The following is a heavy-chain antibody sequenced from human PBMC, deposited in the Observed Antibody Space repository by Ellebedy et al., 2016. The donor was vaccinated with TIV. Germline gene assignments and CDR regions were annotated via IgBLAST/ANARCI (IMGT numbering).Heavy chain of an antibody. Sequence: GGSLRLSXAASGFTFDDYAMHWVRQAPGKGLEWVSGISWNSGSIGYADSVKGRFTISRDNAKNSLYLQMNSLRAEDTALYYCAKGPRFRVPAASDAFDIWGQGTMVTVSS. CDR2: ISWNSGSI. V-gene: IGHV3-9*01. CDR3: AKGPRFRVPAASDAFDI. J-gene: IGHJ3*02. D-gene: IGHD2-2*01. CDR1: GFTFDDYA.